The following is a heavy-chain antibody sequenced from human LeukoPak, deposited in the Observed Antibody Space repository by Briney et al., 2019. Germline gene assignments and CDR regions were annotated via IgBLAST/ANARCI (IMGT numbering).Heavy chain of an antibody. CDR1: GGSISSGGYY. D-gene: IGHD6-13*01. Sequence: SQTLSLTCTVSGGSISSGGYYWSWIRQPPGKGLEWIGYIYHSGSTYYNPSLKSRVTMSVDTAKNQFSLNLTSVTAADTAIYYCVRQLAAAPDFDFWGQGILVTVSS. CDR2: IYHSGST. CDR3: VRQLAAAPDFDF. J-gene: IGHJ4*02. V-gene: IGHV4-30-2*01.